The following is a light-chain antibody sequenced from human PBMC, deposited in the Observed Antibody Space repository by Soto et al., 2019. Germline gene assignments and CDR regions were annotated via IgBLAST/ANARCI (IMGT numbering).Light chain of an antibody. CDR2: DVT. CDR1: SSDVGGYNF. CDR3: SSCRSSSTLV. Sequence: QSALTQPASVSGSPGQSITISCTGTSSDVGGYNFVSWYQQHPGKAPKLMIYDVTNRPSGVSNRFSGSKSGNTASLTISGLQAEGEADYYCSSCRSSSTLVFGGGTQLTVL. J-gene: IGLJ2*01. V-gene: IGLV2-14*01.